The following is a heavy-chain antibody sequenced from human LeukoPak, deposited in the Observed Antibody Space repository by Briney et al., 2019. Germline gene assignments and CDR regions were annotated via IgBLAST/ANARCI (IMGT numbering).Heavy chain of an antibody. CDR2: IIPIFGTA. CDR3: ARDCSSTSCWFDP. J-gene: IGHJ5*02. CDR1: GGTFSSYA. Sequence: SVKVSCKASGGTFSSYAISWVRQAPGQGLEWVGGIIPIFGTANYAQKFQGRVTITADESTSTAYMELSSLRSEDTAVYYCARDCSSTSCWFDPWGQGTLVTVSS. V-gene: IGHV1-69*13. D-gene: IGHD2-2*01.